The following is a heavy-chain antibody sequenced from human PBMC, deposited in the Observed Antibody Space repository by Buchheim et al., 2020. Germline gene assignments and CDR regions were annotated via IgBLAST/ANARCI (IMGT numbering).Heavy chain of an antibody. CDR3: AKDSEGYSYGFLDY. Sequence: QVQLVESGGGVVQPGRSLRLSCAASGFTFSSYGIHWVRQAPGKGLEWVAVISYDGSNKYYADSVKGRFTISRDNSKNTLYLQMNSLRAEDTAVYYCAKDSEGYSYGFLDYWGQGTL. CDR1: GFTFSSYG. CDR2: ISYDGSNK. D-gene: IGHD5-18*01. V-gene: IGHV3-30*18. J-gene: IGHJ4*02.